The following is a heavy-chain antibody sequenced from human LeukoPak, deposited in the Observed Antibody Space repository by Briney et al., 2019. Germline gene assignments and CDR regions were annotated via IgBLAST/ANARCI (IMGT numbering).Heavy chain of an antibody. V-gene: IGHV1-2*02. CDR2: VNPNSGDT. Sequence: GASVKVSCKASGYTFTCYYLHWVRQAPGQGLEWMGCVNPNSGDTNYAQKFQGSVTMTRDTSISTVYMEMSRLRSDDTDVYYCARASGSYWWFDSWGQGTLVTVSS. D-gene: IGHD1-26*01. J-gene: IGHJ5*01. CDR1: GYTFTCYY. CDR3: ARASGSYWWFDS.